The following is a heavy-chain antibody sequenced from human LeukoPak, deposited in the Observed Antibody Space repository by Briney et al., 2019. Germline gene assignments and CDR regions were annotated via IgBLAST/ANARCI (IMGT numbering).Heavy chain of an antibody. V-gene: IGHV4-34*01. D-gene: IGHD2-2*02. Sequence: PSGTLSLTCAVYGGSFSGYYWSWIRQPPGKGLEWIAEINHSGSTNYNPSLKSRVTISVDTSKNQFSLKLSSVTAADTAVYYCARGKAYCSSTNCYRDYYYYYYMDVWGKGTTVTVSS. CDR2: INHSGST. CDR3: ARGKAYCSSTNCYRDYYYYYYMDV. J-gene: IGHJ6*03. CDR1: GGSFSGYY.